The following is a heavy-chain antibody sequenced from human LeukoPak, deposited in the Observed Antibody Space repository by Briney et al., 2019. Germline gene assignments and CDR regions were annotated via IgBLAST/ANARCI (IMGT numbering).Heavy chain of an antibody. CDR3: ARVRGSYLGYYMDV. CDR1: GFTFSSYG. V-gene: IGHV3-33*01. Sequence: GRSLRLSCAASGFTFSSYGMHWVRQAPGKGLEWVAVIWYDGSNKYYADSVKGRFTISRDNSKNTLYLQMNSLRAEDTAVYYCARVRGSYLGYYMDVWGKGTTVTVSS. J-gene: IGHJ6*03. CDR2: IWYDGSNK. D-gene: IGHD1-26*01.